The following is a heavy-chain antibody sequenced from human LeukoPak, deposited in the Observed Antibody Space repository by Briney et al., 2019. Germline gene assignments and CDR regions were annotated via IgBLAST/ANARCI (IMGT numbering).Heavy chain of an antibody. D-gene: IGHD3-22*01. V-gene: IGHV4-59*08. CDR2: IYYSGST. CDR3: ARGDSSGYYYLPHDV. J-gene: IGHJ4*02. CDR1: GGSISSYY. Sequence: SETLSLTCTVSGGSISSYYWSWIRQPPGKGLEWIGYIYYSGSTNYNPSLKSRVTISVDTSKNQFSLKLSSVTAADTAVYYCARGDSSGYYYLPHDVWGQGTLVTVSS.